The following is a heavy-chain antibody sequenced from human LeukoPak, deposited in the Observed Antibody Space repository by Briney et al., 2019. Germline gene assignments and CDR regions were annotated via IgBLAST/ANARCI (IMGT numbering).Heavy chain of an antibody. D-gene: IGHD3-16*01. CDR3: ARHRWGGFDP. CDR2: INHSGST. Sequence: PSETLSLTCAVYGGSFSGYYWSWIRQPPGKGLEWIGEINHSGSTNYNPSLKSRVTISVDTSKNQFSLKLSSVTAADTAVYYCARHRWGGFDPWGQGTLVTVSS. V-gene: IGHV4-34*01. CDR1: GGSFSGYY. J-gene: IGHJ5*02.